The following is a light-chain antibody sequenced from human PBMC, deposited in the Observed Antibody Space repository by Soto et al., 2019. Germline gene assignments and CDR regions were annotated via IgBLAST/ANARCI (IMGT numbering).Light chain of an antibody. J-gene: IGKJ1*01. Sequence: EIVLRQSPGTLSLCPGERATLSCRASQSVSSIYLAWYQQKPGQAPRLLIYGASSRATGIPDRFSGSGSGTDFTLTISRLEPEDFAVYYCQQYGSSRWTFGQGTKVDIK. V-gene: IGKV3-20*01. CDR1: QSVSSIY. CDR3: QQYGSSRWT. CDR2: GAS.